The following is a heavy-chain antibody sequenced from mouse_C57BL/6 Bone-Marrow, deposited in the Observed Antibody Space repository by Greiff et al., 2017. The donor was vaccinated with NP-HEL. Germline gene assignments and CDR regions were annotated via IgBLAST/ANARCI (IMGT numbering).Heavy chain of an antibody. CDR2: IYPRSGNT. J-gene: IGHJ3*01. CDR3: ARPLYYYGSSPLAY. D-gene: IGHD1-1*01. CDR1: GYTFTSYG. V-gene: IGHV1-81*01. Sequence: QVQLKESGAELARPGASVKLSCKASGYTFTSYGISWVKQRTGQGLEWIGEIYPRSGNTYYNEKFKGKATLTADKSSSTAYMELRSLTSEDSAVYFCARPLYYYGSSPLAYWGQGTLVTVSA.